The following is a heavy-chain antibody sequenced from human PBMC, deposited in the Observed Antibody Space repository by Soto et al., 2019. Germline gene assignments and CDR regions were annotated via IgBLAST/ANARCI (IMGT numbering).Heavy chain of an antibody. CDR3: AKSDGFDADDYGMDV. V-gene: IGHV3-23*01. CDR1: GFTFSSYA. J-gene: IGHJ6*02. D-gene: IGHD3-10*01. CDR2: ISSSGANT. Sequence: EVQLLESGGGLVQPGGSLRLSCAVSGFTFSSYAMTWVRQVPGKGLEWVSAISSSGANTYYAHSVKGRFTVSRDKSKNTMYLQMNSLRVEDTAVYYYAKSDGFDADDYGMDVWGQGTTVTVSS.